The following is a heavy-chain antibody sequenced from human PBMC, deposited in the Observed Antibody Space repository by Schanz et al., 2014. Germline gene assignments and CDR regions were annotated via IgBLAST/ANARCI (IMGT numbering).Heavy chain of an antibody. Sequence: QVQLVQSGAEVKKPGSSVKVSCKASRSTFSSYTISWVRQARGQGLEWVGRFIPILDVGNYAQQFQGRVTFTADKSTFTAYMELSGLRSEDTAVYYCARDRLECGAECYSVEVFEIWGQGTLVTVSS. CDR1: RSTFSSYT. CDR3: ARDRLECGAECYSVEVFEI. D-gene: IGHD2-21*01. J-gene: IGHJ4*02. V-gene: IGHV1-69*08. CDR2: FIPILDVG.